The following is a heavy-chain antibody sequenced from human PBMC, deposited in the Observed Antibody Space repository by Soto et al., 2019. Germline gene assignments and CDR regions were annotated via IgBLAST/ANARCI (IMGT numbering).Heavy chain of an antibody. Sequence: NPSETLSLTCTVSGGSISSSSYYWGWIRQPPGKGLEWIGSIYYSGSTYYNPSLKSRVTISVDTSKNQFSLKLSSVTAADTAVYYCARHLVTGYDSAGSFDTWGQGTLVTVSS. CDR3: ARHLVTGYDSAGSFDT. CDR2: IYYSGST. D-gene: IGHD3-22*01. CDR1: GGSISSSSYY. V-gene: IGHV4-39*01. J-gene: IGHJ5*02.